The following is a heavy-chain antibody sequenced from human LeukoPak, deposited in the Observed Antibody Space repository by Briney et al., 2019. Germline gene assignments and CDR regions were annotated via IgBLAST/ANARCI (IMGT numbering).Heavy chain of an antibody. D-gene: IGHD6-19*01. Sequence: PGGSLRLSCAASGFTFNNYAMTWVRQAPGKGLEWVSVITGSGGSANYADSVKGRFTISRDNSKNTLYLQMNSLRAEDTAVYYCAKEGGWTVIDYWGQGTLVTVSS. CDR2: ITGSGGSA. CDR3: AKEGGWTVIDY. J-gene: IGHJ4*02. V-gene: IGHV3-23*01. CDR1: GFTFNNYA.